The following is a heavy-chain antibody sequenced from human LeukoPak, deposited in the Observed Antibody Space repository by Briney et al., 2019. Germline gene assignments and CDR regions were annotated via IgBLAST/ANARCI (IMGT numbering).Heavy chain of an antibody. CDR1: GFTVSINY. CDR3: ARDQQQLVRAYYYYYMDV. D-gene: IGHD6-13*01. CDR2: IYSGGST. J-gene: IGHJ6*03. Sequence: GGSLRLSCAASGFTVSINYMSWVRQAPGKWLEWVSVIYSGGSTYYADSVKGRFTISRDNSKNKLYLQMNSLRAEDTAVYYCARDQQQLVRAYYYYYMDVWGKGTTVTVSS. V-gene: IGHV3-53*01.